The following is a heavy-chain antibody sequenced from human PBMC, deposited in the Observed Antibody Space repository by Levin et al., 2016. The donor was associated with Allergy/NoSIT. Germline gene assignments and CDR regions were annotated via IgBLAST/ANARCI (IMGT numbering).Heavy chain of an antibody. CDR3: ARYQPYGDYDY. V-gene: IGHV1-2*02. J-gene: IGHJ4*02. Sequence: WVRQAPGQGLEWMGWINPNSGGTNYAQKFQGRVTMTRDTSISTAYMELSRLRSDDTAVYYCARYQPYGDYDYWGQGTLVTVSS. CDR2: INPNSGGT. D-gene: IGHD4-17*01.